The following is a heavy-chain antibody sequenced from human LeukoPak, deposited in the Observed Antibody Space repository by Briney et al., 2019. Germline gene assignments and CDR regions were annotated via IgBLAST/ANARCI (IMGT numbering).Heavy chain of an antibody. CDR1: GITFIKYS. V-gene: IGHV3-23*01. CDR2: ITGSGAFT. Sequence: GGSLRLSCAASGITFIKYSMTWVRQAPGKGLEWVSAITGSGAFTDYADSVKGRFTISRDNSKNTLYLQMNSLKTEDTAVYYCTTWNGWGQGTLVTVSS. J-gene: IGHJ4*02. D-gene: IGHD1-1*01. CDR3: TTWNG.